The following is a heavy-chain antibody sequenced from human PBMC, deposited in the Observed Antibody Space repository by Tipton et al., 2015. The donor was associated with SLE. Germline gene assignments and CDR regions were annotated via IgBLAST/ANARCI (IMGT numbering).Heavy chain of an antibody. V-gene: IGHV3-11*04. CDR2: IAGTSSFI. CDR1: YY. Sequence: YYWGWIRQPPGKGLEWVSYIAGTSSFINYGDSVKGRFTVSRDNTRNVMYLQMNSLTVDDTAVYYCTRDPRHCDYWGRGTLVTVSS. D-gene: IGHD2-21*01. J-gene: IGHJ4*02. CDR3: TRDPRHCDY.